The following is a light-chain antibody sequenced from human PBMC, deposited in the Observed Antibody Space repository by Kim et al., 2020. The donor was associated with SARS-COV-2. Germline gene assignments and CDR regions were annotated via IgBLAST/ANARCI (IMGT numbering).Light chain of an antibody. CDR2: ANH. CDR3: STWDSSLSAWV. V-gene: IGLV10-54*04. CDR1: SNNVGNQG. J-gene: IGLJ3*02. Sequence: LTQPPSVCKGLRQTATLTCTGNSNNVGNQGAAWLQQHQGHPPKLLSYANHNRPSGISERFSASRSGNTASLTITGLQPEDEADYYCSTWDSSLSAWVFGGGTQLTVL.